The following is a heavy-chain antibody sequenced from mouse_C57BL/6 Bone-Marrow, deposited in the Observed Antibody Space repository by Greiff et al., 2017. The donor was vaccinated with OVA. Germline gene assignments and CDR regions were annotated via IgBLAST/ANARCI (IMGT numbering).Heavy chain of an antibody. CDR1: GFSLTSYG. CDR3: ARRDLIYYGNYNAMDY. J-gene: IGHJ4*01. CDR2: IWSGGST. D-gene: IGHD2-1*01. V-gene: IGHV2-2*01. Sequence: VKLQESGPGLVQPSQSLSITCTVSGFSLTSYGVHWVRQSPGKGLEWLGVIWSGGSTDYNAAFISRLSISKDNSKSQVFFKMNSLQADDTAIYYCARRDLIYYGNYNAMDYWGQGTSVTVSS.